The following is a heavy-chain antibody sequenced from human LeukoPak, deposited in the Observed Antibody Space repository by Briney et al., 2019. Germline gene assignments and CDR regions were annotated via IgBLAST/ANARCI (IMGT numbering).Heavy chain of an antibody. CDR2: IFANGRTS. CDR3: SELGHFDY. D-gene: IGHD7-27*01. J-gene: IGHJ4*02. CDR1: GFTFSTYA. V-gene: IGHV3-NL1*01. Sequence: GGSLRLSCAASGFTFSTYAMNWVRQAPGRGLEWVSIIFANGRTSYYADSVKGRFTISRDNSKNTLYLQMNSLRAEDTAVYYCSELGHFDYWGQGTLVTVSS.